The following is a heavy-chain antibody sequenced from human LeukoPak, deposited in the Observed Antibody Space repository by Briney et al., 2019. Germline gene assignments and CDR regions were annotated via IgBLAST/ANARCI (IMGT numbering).Heavy chain of an antibody. CDR2: ISYDGSNK. J-gene: IGHJ4*02. CDR3: ARGGTYYYDSSGYPC. Sequence: GGSLRLSCAASGFTFSSYAMHWVRQAPGKGLEWVAVISYDGSNKYYADSVKGRFTISRDNSKNTLYLQMNSLRAEDTAVYYCARGGTYYYDSSGYPCWGQGTLVTVSS. D-gene: IGHD3-22*01. CDR1: GFTFSSYA. V-gene: IGHV3-30-3*01.